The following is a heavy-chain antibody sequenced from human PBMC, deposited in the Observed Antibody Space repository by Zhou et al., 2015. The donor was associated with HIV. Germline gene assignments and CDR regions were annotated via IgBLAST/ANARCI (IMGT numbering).Heavy chain of an antibody. CDR3: ARAVGTSVAASFDY. Sequence: QVQLVESGGGVVQPGRSLRLSCAASGFTFSNFAMHWVRQAPGKGLEWVSVLHSGGNTYYADSVKGRFAISRDNSKNTVYVQMNSLRPEDTAMYYCARAVGTSVAASFDYWGQGTLVTVSS. CDR2: LHSGGNT. CDR1: GFTFSNFA. D-gene: IGHD6-6*01. J-gene: IGHJ4*02. V-gene: IGHV3-30*09.